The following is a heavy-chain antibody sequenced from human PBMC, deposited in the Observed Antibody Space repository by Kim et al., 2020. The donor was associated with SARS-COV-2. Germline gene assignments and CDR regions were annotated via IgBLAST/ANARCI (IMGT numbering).Heavy chain of an antibody. CDR3: ARDRGMITFGGVPEGYFDY. Sequence: SETLSLTCTVSGGSISSYYWSWIRQPPGKGLEWSGYIYYSGSTNYNPSLKRRLTISVESSKNQFSLKLSSVNAADTAVYYCARDRGMITFGGVPEGYFDYWGQGTLVTVSS. CDR2: IYYSGST. CDR1: GGSISSYY. V-gene: IGHV4-59*13. J-gene: IGHJ4*02. D-gene: IGHD3-16*01.